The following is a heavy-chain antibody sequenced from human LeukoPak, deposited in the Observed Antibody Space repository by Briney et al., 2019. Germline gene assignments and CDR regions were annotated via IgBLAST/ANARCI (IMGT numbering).Heavy chain of an antibody. CDR2: INWNGGST. V-gene: IGHV3-20*04. Sequence: GGSLRLSCAASGFTFDDYGMSWVRQAPGKGLEWVSGINWNGGSTGYADSVKGRFTISRDNAKNSLYLQMNCLRAEDTALYYCARDSIAVAGNDYWGQGTLVTVSS. J-gene: IGHJ4*02. CDR3: ARDSIAVAGNDY. D-gene: IGHD6-19*01. CDR1: GFTFDDYG.